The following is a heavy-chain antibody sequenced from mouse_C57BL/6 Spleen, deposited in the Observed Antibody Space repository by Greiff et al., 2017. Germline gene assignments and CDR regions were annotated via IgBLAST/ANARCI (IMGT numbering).Heavy chain of an antibody. J-gene: IGHJ1*03. CDR3: ARWHYSNYVGYFDV. V-gene: IGHV1-52*01. D-gene: IGHD2-5*01. Sequence: QVQLQQPGAELVRPGSSVKLSCKASGYTFTSYWMHWVKQRPIQGLEWIGNIDPSDSETHYNQKFKDKATLTVDKSSSTAYMQLSSLTSEDSAVYYCARWHYSNYVGYFDVWGTGTTVTVSS. CDR2: IDPSDSET. CDR1: GYTFTSYW.